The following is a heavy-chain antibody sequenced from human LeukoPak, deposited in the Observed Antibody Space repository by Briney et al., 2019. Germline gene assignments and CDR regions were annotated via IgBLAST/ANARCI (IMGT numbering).Heavy chain of an antibody. V-gene: IGHV4-38-2*02. J-gene: IGHJ4*02. Sequence: SETLSLTCTVSGYFITSGYYWGWIRQPPGKGLEWIGSIYYGGTTYYNPSLKSRVTISVDTSKNQFSLKVTSVTAADTAVYYCARDPSSSSDSDYWGQGTLVTVSS. CDR1: GYFITSGYY. D-gene: IGHD6-6*01. CDR3: ARDPSSSSDSDY. CDR2: IYYGGTT.